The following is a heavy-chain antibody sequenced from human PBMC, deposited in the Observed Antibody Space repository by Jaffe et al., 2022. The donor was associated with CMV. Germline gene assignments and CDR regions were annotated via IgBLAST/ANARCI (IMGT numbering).Heavy chain of an antibody. D-gene: IGHD3-3*01. Sequence: EVQLVQSGAEVKKPGESLKISCKGSGYSFTSYWVGWVRQMPGKGLEWMGIIYPGDSNTRYSPSFQGQVTLSVDKSGSTAYLQWSSLKASDTAMYYCARRLNTTIFGVISGVGAFDIWGQGTMVTVSP. CDR3: ARRLNTTIFGVISGVGAFDI. CDR2: IYPGDSNT. V-gene: IGHV5-51*01. J-gene: IGHJ3*02. CDR1: GYSFTSYW.